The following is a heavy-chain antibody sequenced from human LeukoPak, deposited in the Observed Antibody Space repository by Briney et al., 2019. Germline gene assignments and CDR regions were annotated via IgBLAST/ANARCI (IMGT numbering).Heavy chain of an antibody. Sequence: GGSLRLSCAASGFTFSSYSMNWVRQAPGKGLEWVSSISSSATYRYYADSAKGRFTISRDNAKNSLYLQMNSLRAEDTAVYSCARVGNNTSGYWGQGTLVTVSS. CDR3: ARVGNNTSGY. CDR1: GFTFSSYS. CDR2: ISSSATYR. D-gene: IGHD1-14*01. J-gene: IGHJ4*02. V-gene: IGHV3-21*01.